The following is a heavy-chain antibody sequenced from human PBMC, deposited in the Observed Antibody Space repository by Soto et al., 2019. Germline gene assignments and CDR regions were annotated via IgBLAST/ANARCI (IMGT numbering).Heavy chain of an antibody. Sequence: SVTVSCKASGGTFSSYAISWVRQAPGQGLEWMGGIIPIFGTANYAQKFQGRATITADESTSTAYMELSSLRSEDTAVYYCARDHGTTSYYYYYGMDVWGQGTTVTVSS. CDR1: GGTFSSYA. CDR2: IIPIFGTA. V-gene: IGHV1-69*13. J-gene: IGHJ6*02. D-gene: IGHD1-1*01. CDR3: ARDHGTTSYYYYYGMDV.